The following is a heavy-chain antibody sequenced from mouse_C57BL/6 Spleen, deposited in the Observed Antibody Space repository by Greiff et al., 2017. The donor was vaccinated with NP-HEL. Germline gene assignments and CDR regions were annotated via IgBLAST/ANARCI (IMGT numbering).Heavy chain of an antibody. CDR2: ISYSGST. CDR3: ARTARIKY. V-gene: IGHV3-2*02. Sequence: ESGPGLVKPSQSLSLTCTVTGYSITSGYGWNWIRQFPGNKLEWMGYISYSGSTTYNPSLKSLFSITRDTSKNQFFLQLNSVTTEDTATYYCARTARIKYWGQGTTLTVSS. CDR1: GYSITSGYG. D-gene: IGHD1-2*01. J-gene: IGHJ2*01.